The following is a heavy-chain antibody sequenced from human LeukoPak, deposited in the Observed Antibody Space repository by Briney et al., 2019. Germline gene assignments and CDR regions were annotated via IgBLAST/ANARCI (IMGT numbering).Heavy chain of an antibody. D-gene: IGHD2-21*02. Sequence: GGSLRLSCAASGFSFAYYAMHWVRQAPGKGLEWVSLITANGDSTYYADSVKGRFTISRDNSKNSLSLQMDSLRTEDTALYYCAKDIEAGTAGFSFDYWGQGTLVAVSS. CDR1: GFSFAYYA. V-gene: IGHV3-43*02. CDR3: AKDIEAGTAGFSFDY. CDR2: ITANGDST. J-gene: IGHJ4*02.